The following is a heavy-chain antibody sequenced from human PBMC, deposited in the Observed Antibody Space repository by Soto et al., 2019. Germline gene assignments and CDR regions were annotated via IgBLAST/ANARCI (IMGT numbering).Heavy chain of an antibody. V-gene: IGHV1-2*02. J-gene: IGHJ5*02. D-gene: IGHD3-10*01. CDR2: VNPDGGAT. CDR3: TRDHSPLTSGRAGRDWFDP. Sequence: QVQLVQSGAEVRKSGDSVKVSCKASGYSFTAYCLHWVRQAPGQGLEWMGWVNPDGGATYYAQKFHGRVLSTMDTSISTAYMELSRLTSDDTAVYYCTRDHSPLTSGRAGRDWFDPLGQETLVTVSS. CDR1: GYSFTAYC.